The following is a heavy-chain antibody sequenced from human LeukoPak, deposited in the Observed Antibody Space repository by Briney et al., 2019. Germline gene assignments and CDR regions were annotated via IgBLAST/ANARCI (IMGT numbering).Heavy chain of an antibody. Sequence: GGSLRLSCSASGFTFIRYGMNWVRQAPGKGLEWVAVISYDGNNKYYADSVKGRFTISRDSAQNSLYLQMNSLRAEDTAVYYCARDSSYDYNFWSGYYTNYMDVWGKGTTVTVSS. CDR2: ISYDGNNK. CDR3: ARDSSYDYNFWSGYYTNYMDV. J-gene: IGHJ6*03. D-gene: IGHD3-3*01. V-gene: IGHV3-30*03. CDR1: GFTFIRYG.